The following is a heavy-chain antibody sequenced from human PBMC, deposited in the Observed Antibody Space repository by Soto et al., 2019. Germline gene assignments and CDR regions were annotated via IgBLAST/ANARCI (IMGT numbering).Heavy chain of an antibody. CDR2: IYYSGST. J-gene: IGHJ4*02. CDR1: GGSISSYY. V-gene: IGHV4-59*01. D-gene: IGHD3-16*02. CDR3: ARVHRSDYIWGSYRHFDY. Sequence: SETLSLTCTVSGGSISSYYWSWIRQPPGKGLGWIGYIYYSGSTNYNPSLKSRVTISVDTSKNQFSLKLSSVTAADTAVYYCARVHRSDYIWGSYRHFDYWGQGTLVTVSS.